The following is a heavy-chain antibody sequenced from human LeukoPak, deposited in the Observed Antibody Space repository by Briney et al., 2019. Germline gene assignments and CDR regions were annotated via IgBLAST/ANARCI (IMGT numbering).Heavy chain of an antibody. V-gene: IGHV3-43*01. Sequence: GGSLRLSCAASGFTFDDYTMHWVRQAPGKGLEWVSLISWDGGSTYYADSVKGRFTISRDNSKNSLYLQMNSLRTEDTALYYCAKDVWFGELSFARGNYMDVWGKGTTVTVSS. J-gene: IGHJ6*03. CDR3: AKDVWFGELSFARGNYMDV. CDR2: ISWDGGST. CDR1: GFTFDDYT. D-gene: IGHD3-10*01.